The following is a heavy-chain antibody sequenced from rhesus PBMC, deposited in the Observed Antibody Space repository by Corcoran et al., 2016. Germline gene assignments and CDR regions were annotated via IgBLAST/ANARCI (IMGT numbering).Heavy chain of an antibody. CDR1: GYSISSGYG. J-gene: IGHJ4*01. CDR2: IGGSSGST. V-gene: IGHV4-127*01. CDR3: AGTNYPFDY. Sequence: QVQLQESGPGLVKPSETLSLTCAVSGYSISSGYGRGWIRQPPGKGLEWIGYIGGSSGSTNYNPTLQSPVTISKDTAKNQFSLKLSSVTAADTAVYYCAGTNYPFDYWGQGVLVTVSS. D-gene: IGHD4-17*01.